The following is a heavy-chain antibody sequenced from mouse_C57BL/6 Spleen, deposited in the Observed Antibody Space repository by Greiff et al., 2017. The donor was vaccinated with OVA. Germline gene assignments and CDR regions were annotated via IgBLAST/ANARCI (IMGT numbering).Heavy chain of an antibody. V-gene: IGHV14-3*01. Sequence: EVQLKESVAELVRPGASVKLSCTASGFNITNTYMHWVKQRPEQGLEWIGRIDPEHGHTKYAPKFQGKATITADTSSNTAYRQLSSLTSEDTAIYYCARDRYDGYYVGAMDYWGQGTSVTVSS. CDR1: GFNITNTY. J-gene: IGHJ4*01. CDR2: IDPEHGHT. CDR3: ARDRYDGYYVGAMDY. D-gene: IGHD2-3*01.